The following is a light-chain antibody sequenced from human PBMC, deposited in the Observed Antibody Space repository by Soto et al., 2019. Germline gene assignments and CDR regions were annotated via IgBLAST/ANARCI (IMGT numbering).Light chain of an antibody. J-gene: IGKJ4*01. Sequence: DIVMTQSPDSLAVSLGERATINCKSSQSVLHSSNNKNYLAWYQQKPGQPPKLLIYWASTRESGVPDRFSGSGSGTDFTLTISRLQAEDVAVYYCQQYYRTPLTFGGGTKVDNK. V-gene: IGKV4-1*01. CDR2: WAS. CDR1: QSVLHSSNNKNY. CDR3: QQYYRTPLT.